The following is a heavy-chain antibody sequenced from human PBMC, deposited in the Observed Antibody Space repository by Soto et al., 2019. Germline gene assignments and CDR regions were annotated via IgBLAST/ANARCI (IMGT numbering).Heavy chain of an antibody. CDR2: IIPIFGPA. Sequence: SVKVSCKSSGGTFSSHSINWVRQAPGQGLEWMGGIIPIFGPANFAKKFQGRVTITADESTTTAYMELSSLTSEDTAVYYCATGSFTSTGGRIGYHYNAMDVWGQGTTVTVSS. V-gene: IGHV1-69*13. CDR3: ATGSFTSTGGRIGYHYNAMDV. CDR1: GGTFSSHS. J-gene: IGHJ6*02. D-gene: IGHD1-1*01.